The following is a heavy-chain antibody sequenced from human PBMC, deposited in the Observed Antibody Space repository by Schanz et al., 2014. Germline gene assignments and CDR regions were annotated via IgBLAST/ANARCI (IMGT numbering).Heavy chain of an antibody. CDR1: GFTFRGYA. Sequence: EVQLLESGGGLVQPGGSLRLSCAASGFTFRGYAVSWVRQAPGKGLEWVSAISGSGGSTYYADSVKGRFTISRDNSKNTLYLQMNSLRAEDTAVYYCVRDSFFAFDYWGQGTLVTVSS. J-gene: IGHJ4*02. D-gene: IGHD3-3*01. CDR2: ISGSGGST. V-gene: IGHV3-23*01. CDR3: VRDSFFAFDY.